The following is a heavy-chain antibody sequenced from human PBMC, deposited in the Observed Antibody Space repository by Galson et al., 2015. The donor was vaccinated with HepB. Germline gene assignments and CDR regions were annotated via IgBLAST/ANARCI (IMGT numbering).Heavy chain of an antibody. D-gene: IGHD2-2*01. J-gene: IGHJ4*02. CDR2: ISYDGTTK. CDR3: ASCSTTCYRLIYFDY. CDR1: GFTFSTYA. Sequence: SLRLSCAASGFTFSTYAMHWVRQAPGKGLEWVAVISYDGTTKYYADSVKGRFTISRDNSKNTLYLQMNSLRPEDTAVYYCASCSTTCYRLIYFDYWSQGTLVTVSS. V-gene: IGHV3-30-3*01.